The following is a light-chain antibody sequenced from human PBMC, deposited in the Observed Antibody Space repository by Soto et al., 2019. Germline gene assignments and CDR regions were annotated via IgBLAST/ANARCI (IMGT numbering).Light chain of an antibody. J-gene: IGKJ2*01. V-gene: IGKV3-20*01. Sequence: EIVLTQSPGTLSLSPGERATLSCRASQSVSSTYLAWYQQKPGQAPRLLIYGARSRATGIPDRFSGSGSGTDFTLTINRLELEDFAVYYCQQFGSSPRTCGQGTKLEIK. CDR1: QSVSSTY. CDR3: QQFGSSPRT. CDR2: GAR.